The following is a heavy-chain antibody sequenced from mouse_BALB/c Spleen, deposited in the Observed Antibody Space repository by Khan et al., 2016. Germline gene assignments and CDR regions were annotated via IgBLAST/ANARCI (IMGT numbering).Heavy chain of an antibody. J-gene: IGHJ2*01. D-gene: IGHD2-13*01. CDR2: IFPGNDTS. CDR3: AGGGGDPYFDY. V-gene: IGHV1-9*01. Sequence: QVQLQQSGAELMKPGASVKISCKATGYTFSNYWIEWVKQRPGHGLEWIGEIFPGNDTSNYIEKFKGKAPFTADTSSNTVYIQLSSLTSEDSAVYYCAGGGGDPYFDYWGQGTTLTVSS. CDR1: GYTFSNYW.